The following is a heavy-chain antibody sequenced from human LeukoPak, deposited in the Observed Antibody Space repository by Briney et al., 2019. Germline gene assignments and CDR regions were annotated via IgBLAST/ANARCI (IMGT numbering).Heavy chain of an antibody. CDR3: AKGSYYDSSGSFYFDY. Sequence: GGSLRLSCAASGFTFSSSAMSWVRQVPGKGLEWVSGISGSGDNTYYADSVKGRFTISRDNSKNTLYVQMNSLGTEDTAAYYCAKGSYYDSSGSFYFDYWGQGTLVTVSS. CDR1: GFTFSSSA. J-gene: IGHJ4*02. CDR2: ISGSGDNT. V-gene: IGHV3-23*01. D-gene: IGHD3-22*01.